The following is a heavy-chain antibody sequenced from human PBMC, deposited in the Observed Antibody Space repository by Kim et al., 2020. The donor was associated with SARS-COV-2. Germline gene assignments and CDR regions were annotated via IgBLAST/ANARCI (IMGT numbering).Heavy chain of an antibody. J-gene: IGHJ3*02. CDR3: AKDQYYDSSGYYYPCGAFDI. D-gene: IGHD3-22*01. V-gene: IGHV3-23*01. CDR2: ISGSGGST. CDR1: GFTFSSYA. Sequence: GGSLRLSCAASGFTFSSYAMSWVRQAPGKGLEWVSAISGSGGSTYYADSVKGRFTISRDNSKNTLYLQMNSLRAEDTAVYYCAKDQYYDSSGYYYPCGAFDIWGQGTMVTVSS.